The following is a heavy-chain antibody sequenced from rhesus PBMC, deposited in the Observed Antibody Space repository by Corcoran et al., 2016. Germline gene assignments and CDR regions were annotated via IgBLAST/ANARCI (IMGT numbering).Heavy chain of an antibody. CDR1: GGSISSNY. D-gene: IGHD4-29*01. J-gene: IGHJ4*01. Sequence: QLQLQESGPGLVKPSETLSVTCAVSGGSISSNYWGWIRQPPGKGLEGIGRIYGSGSSTNYNPALKSRVTLSVDTSKNQLSLKLSSVTAADTAVYYCARLTVAATADYWGQGVLVTVSS. V-gene: IGHV4-169*01. CDR2: IYGSGSST. CDR3: ARLTVAATADY.